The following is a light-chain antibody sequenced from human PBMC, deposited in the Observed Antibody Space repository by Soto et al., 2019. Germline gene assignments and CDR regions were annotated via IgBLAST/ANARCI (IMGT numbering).Light chain of an antibody. Sequence: EIVLTQSPATLSLSPGERATLSCRASQSVSIYLAWYHQKPGQAPRLLIYDASNRATGIPARFSGSGSGTDFTLTISSLEPEDFAVYYCQQRSNWPQLTCGGGTKVEIK. CDR1: QSVSIY. CDR3: QQRSNWPQLT. V-gene: IGKV3-11*01. J-gene: IGKJ4*01. CDR2: DAS.